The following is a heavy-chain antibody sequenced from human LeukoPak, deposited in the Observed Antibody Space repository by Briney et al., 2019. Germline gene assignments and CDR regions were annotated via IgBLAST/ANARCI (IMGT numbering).Heavy chain of an antibody. V-gene: IGHV4-4*07. CDR1: GASLSSSY. D-gene: IGHD2-15*01. CDR3: ARDCSGGTCYDGTVDY. J-gene: IGHJ4*02. CDR2: IYTSGHT. Sequence: SQTLSLTCSVSGASLSSSYWNWIRQPAGKGLEWIGRIYTSGHTNYNPSLRSRVTMSVVTSKNQFSLRLDSVTAADTAFYYCARDCSGGTCYDGTVDYWGQGALVTVSS.